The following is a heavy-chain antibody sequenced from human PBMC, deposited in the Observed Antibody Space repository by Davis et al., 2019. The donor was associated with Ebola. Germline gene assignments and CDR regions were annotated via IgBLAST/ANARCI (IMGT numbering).Heavy chain of an antibody. D-gene: IGHD1-26*01. V-gene: IGHV3-7*03. CDR1: GFTFSSYW. CDR2: IKEDGSEK. CDR3: AKDLGATILYYFDY. J-gene: IGHJ4*02. Sequence: GESLKISCAASGFTFSSYWMSWVRQAPGKGLEWVANIKEDGSEKHYVDSVKGRFTISRDNAKNSLYLQMNSLRPEDTALYYCAKDLGATILYYFDYWGQGAPVTVSS.